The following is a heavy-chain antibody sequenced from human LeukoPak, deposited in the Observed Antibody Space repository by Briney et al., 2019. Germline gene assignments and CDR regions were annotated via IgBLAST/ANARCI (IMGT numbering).Heavy chain of an antibody. D-gene: IGHD3-16*01. CDR2: IKVDGSEK. CDR3: VRDMGGRRQQSEN. Sequence: GGSLRLSCVASGFSFSDFWMSWVRQAPGKGLEWVANIKVDGSEKFYLDSVKGRFTIFRDNARNSLFLQMNSLRGEDTAKYYWVRDMGGRRQQSENWGPGTQVTVSS. V-gene: IGHV3-7*01. CDR1: GFSFSDFW. J-gene: IGHJ4*02.